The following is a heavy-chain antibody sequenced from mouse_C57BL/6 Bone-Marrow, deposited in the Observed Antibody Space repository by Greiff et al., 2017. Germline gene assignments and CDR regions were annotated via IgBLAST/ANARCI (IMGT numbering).Heavy chain of an antibody. D-gene: IGHD1-1*01. CDR2: ISSGGSYT. J-gene: IGHJ2*01. V-gene: IGHV5-6*01. CDR1: GFTFSSYG. CDR3: ARHNYGSSYDD. Sequence: EVQRVESGGDLVKPGGSLKLSCAASGFTFSSYGMSWVRQTPDKRLEWVATISSGGSYTYYPDSVKGRFTISRDNAKNTLYLQMSSLKSEDTAMYYCARHNYGSSYDDWGQGTTLTVSS.